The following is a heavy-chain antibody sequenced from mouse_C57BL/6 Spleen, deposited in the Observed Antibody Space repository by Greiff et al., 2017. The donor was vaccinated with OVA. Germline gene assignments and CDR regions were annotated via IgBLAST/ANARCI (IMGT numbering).Heavy chain of an antibody. J-gene: IGHJ3*01. V-gene: IGHV1-50*01. CDR3: ARSGYSNYEAWFAY. CDR1: GYTFTSYW. CDR2: IDPSDSYT. Sequence: QVQLQQPGAELVKPGASVKLSCKASGYTFTSYWMQWVKQRPGQGLEWIGEIDPSDSYTNYNQKFKGKATLTVDTSSSTAYMQLSSLTSEDSAVYYCARSGYSNYEAWFAYWGKGTLVTVSA. D-gene: IGHD2-5*01.